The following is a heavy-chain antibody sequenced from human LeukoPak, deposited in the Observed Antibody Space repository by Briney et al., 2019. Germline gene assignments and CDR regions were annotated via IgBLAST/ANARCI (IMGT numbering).Heavy chain of an antibody. J-gene: IGHJ4*02. CDR3: TTDLLDY. CDR1: GFTFSSYA. V-gene: IGHV3-30-3*01. Sequence: GGSLRLSCAASGFTFSSYAMHWVRQAPGKGLEWVAVISYDGSNKYYADSVKGRFTISRDNSKNTLYLQMNSLKTEDTAVYYCTTDLLDYWGQGTLVTVSS. CDR2: ISYDGSNK.